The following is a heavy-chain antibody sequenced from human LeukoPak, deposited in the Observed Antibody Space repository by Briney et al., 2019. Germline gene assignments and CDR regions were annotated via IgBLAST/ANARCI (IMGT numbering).Heavy chain of an antibody. CDR3: AIPEMYSSGWAFDY. J-gene: IGHJ4*03. D-gene: IGHD6-19*01. V-gene: IGHV1-3*01. Sequence: KFQGRVTITRDTSVSTAYMELSSLRSEDTAVYYCAIPEMYSSGWAFDYWGKGTTVTVSS.